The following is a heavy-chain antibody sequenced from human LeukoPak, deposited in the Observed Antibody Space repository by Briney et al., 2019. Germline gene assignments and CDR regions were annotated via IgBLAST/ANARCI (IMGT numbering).Heavy chain of an antibody. J-gene: IGHJ4*02. CDR1: GFTFGDVV. D-gene: IGHD7-27*01. CDR2: ISYNGAST. V-gene: IGHV3-23*01. CDR3: ARRTGGTKDY. Sequence: GGSLRLSCVASGFTFGDVVMSWVRQAPGKGLEWVSAISYNGASTDYADSVKGRFAISRDNSKNTLYLQMNSLRAEDTAVYYFARRTGGTKDYWGQGNQVTVSS.